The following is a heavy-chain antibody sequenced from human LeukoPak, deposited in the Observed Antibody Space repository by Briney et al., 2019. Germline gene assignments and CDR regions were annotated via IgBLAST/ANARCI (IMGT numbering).Heavy chain of an antibody. J-gene: IGHJ4*02. CDR2: INHSGST. D-gene: IGHD6-19*01. Sequence: PSETLPLTCAAYGGSYSGYYWSWIRQPPGKGLEWIGEINHSGSTNYNPSLKSRVTISVDTSKNQSSLKLSSVTAADTAVYYCARGEVAMAGTDFDYWGQGTLVTVSS. V-gene: IGHV4-34*01. CDR3: ARGEVAMAGTDFDY. CDR1: GGSYSGYY.